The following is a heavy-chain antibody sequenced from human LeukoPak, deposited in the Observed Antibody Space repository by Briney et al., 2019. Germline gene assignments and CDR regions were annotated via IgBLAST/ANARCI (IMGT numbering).Heavy chain of an antibody. CDR2: IYYSGST. V-gene: IGHV4-59*01. CDR1: GGSISTYY. J-gene: IGHJ4*02. Sequence: PSETLSLTCTVSGGSISTYYWNWIRQPPGKGLEWIGYIYYSGSTNYNPSLKSRVTISVDTSKNQFSLKLNSVTAADTAVYYCARLPSSGQTYFDYWGQGTLVTVSS. D-gene: IGHD6-19*01. CDR3: ARLPSSGQTYFDY.